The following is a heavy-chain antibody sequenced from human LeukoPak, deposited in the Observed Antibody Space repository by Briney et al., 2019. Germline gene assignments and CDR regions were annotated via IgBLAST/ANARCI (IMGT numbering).Heavy chain of an antibody. V-gene: IGHV3-23*01. J-gene: IGHJ6*03. CDR1: GFTFSSNA. CDR3: AKHFYDSRGYYYYYMDV. D-gene: IGHD3-22*01. CDR2: ISGSGTTT. Sequence: PGGSLRLSCAASGFTFSSNAMSWVRQAPGKGLEWVSAISGSGTTTFYADSVQGRFTISRDNSKNTLYLQMNSLRAEDTAVYYCAKHFYDSRGYYYYYMDVRGKGTTVTVSS.